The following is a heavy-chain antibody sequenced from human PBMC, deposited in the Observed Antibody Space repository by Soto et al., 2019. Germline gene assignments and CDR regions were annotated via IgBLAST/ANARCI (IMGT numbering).Heavy chain of an antibody. J-gene: IGHJ5*02. D-gene: IGHD3-10*01. Sequence: GASVKVSCKASGYTFTGYYMHWVRQAPGQGLEWMGWINPNSGGTNYAQKFQGWVTMTRDTSISTAYMELSRLRSDDTAVYYCARDRLPYYYGSGTISNWFDPWGQGTLVTVSS. V-gene: IGHV1-2*04. CDR1: GYTFTGYY. CDR3: ARDRLPYYYGSGTISNWFDP. CDR2: INPNSGGT.